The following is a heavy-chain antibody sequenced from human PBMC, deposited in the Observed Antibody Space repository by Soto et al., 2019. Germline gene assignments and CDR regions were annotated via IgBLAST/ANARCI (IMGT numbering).Heavy chain of an antibody. CDR2: ISGSGGST. CDR1: GFTFSSYA. Sequence: GXSLRLSCAASGFTFSSYALSWVRQAPGKGLEWVSAISGSGGSTYYADSVKGRFTISRDNSKNTLYLQMNSLRAEDTAVYYCAKTSVPDTAMAKWGQGTLVTVSS. J-gene: IGHJ4*02. CDR3: AKTSVPDTAMAK. V-gene: IGHV3-23*01. D-gene: IGHD5-18*01.